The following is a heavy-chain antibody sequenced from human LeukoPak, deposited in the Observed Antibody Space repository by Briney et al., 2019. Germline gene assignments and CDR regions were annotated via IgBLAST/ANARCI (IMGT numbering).Heavy chain of an antibody. D-gene: IGHD2-21*02. V-gene: IGHV3-23*01. CDR3: AKARLVVTAMDY. Sequence: GGTLRLSCAGSGFTFSRHGMNWVRQAPGKGLEYVSSIASSGRSTYYADSVKGRFTISRDNPKNTLYLQMNSLRAEDTAVYFCAKARLVVTAMDYWGQGTLVTVSS. CDR1: GFTFSRHG. CDR2: IASSGRST. J-gene: IGHJ4*02.